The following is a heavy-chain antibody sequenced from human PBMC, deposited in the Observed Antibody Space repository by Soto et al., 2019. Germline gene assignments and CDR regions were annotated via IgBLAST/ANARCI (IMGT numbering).Heavy chain of an antibody. V-gene: IGHV3-53*01. D-gene: IGHD3-10*01. J-gene: IGHJ6*02. CDR2: IYSGGST. Sequence: GGSLRLSCAASGFTVSSNYMSWVRQAPGKGLEWVSVIYSGGSTYYADSVKGRFTISRDNSKNTLYLQMNSLRAEDTAVYYCARDGQGRRWFGELLGLGVGYYGMAVWGQGTKVTVSS. CDR1: GFTVSSNY. CDR3: ARDGQGRRWFGELLGLGVGYYGMAV.